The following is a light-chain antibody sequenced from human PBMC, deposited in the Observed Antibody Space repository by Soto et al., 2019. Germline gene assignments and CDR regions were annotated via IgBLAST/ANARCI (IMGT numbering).Light chain of an antibody. CDR1: QGINNY. Sequence: DIQMSQSPSAMSSSVGDIVTITCRASQGINNYLVWFQQKPGKVPKRLISAASSLQGGVPSRFSGSGFGTEFTLTISNLQPEDFATYYCLHHNSFPLAFGGGTKVDI. CDR3: LHHNSFPLA. V-gene: IGKV1-17*03. CDR2: AAS. J-gene: IGKJ4*01.